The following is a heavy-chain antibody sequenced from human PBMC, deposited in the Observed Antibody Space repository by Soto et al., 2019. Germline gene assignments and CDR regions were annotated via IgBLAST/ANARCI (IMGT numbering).Heavy chain of an antibody. CDR2: IYPGDSDT. CDR1: GYSFTSYW. V-gene: IGHV5-51*01. Sequence: GESLKISCKGSGYSFTSYWIGWVRQMPGKGLEWMGIIYPGDSDTRYSPSFQGQVTISADKSISTAYLQWSSLRAEDTAVYYCVKTQNDILDYWGQGTLVTVSS. CDR3: VKTQNDILDY. D-gene: IGHD3-9*01. J-gene: IGHJ4*02.